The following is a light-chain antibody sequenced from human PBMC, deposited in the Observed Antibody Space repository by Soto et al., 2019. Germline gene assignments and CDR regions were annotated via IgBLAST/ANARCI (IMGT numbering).Light chain of an antibody. J-gene: IGLJ2*01. CDR3: QTWGTGVV. CDR1: SGHSSYA. Sequence: QAVLTQSPSASASLGASVKLTCTLSSGHSSYAIAWHQQQPEKGPRYLMKLNSDGSHSKGDGIPDRFSGSSSGAECYLTISSLQSEDEADYYCQTWGTGVVFGGGTKLTVL. CDR2: LNSDGSH. V-gene: IGLV4-69*01.